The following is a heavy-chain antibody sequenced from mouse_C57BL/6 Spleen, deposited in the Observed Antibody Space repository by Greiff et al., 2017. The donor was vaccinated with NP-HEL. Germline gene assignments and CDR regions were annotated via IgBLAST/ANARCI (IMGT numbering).Heavy chain of an antibody. J-gene: IGHJ4*01. CDR1: GYAFSSSW. V-gene: IGHV1-82*01. Sequence: QVQLQQSGPELVKPGASVKISCKASGYAFSSSWMNWVKQRPGQGLEWIGRIYPGDGDTNYNVKFKGKATITADKSSNTAYMQLSSLTSEDSAVYFCARYALYYAMDYWGQGTSVTVSS. CDR3: ARYALYYAMDY. CDR2: IYPGDGDT. D-gene: IGHD6-5*01.